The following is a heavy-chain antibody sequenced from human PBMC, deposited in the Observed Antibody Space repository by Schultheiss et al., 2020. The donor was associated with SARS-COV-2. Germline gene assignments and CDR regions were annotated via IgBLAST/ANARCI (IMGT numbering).Heavy chain of an antibody. Sequence: GGSLRLSCAASGFTFSSYGMHWVRQAPGKGLEWVAVIWYDGSNKYYADSVKGRFTISRDNSKKTLYLQMNSLRVEDTAVYYCASQGRDLLPGYWGQGTLVTVSS. CDR3: ASQGRDLLPGY. V-gene: IGHV3-33*03. J-gene: IGHJ4*02. CDR1: GFTFSSYG. CDR2: IWYDGSNK. D-gene: IGHD1-26*01.